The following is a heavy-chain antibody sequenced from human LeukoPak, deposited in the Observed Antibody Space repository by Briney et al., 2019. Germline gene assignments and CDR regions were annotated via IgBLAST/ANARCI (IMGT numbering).Heavy chain of an antibody. Sequence: GRSLRLSCAASGFTFSSYGMHWVRQAPGKGLEWVAVISYDGSNKYYADSVKGRFTISRDNSKNTLYLQMNSLRAEDTAVYYCAKEAKSGYHFDYWGQGTLVTVS. J-gene: IGHJ4*02. CDR2: ISYDGSNK. D-gene: IGHD3-22*01. CDR3: AKEAKSGYHFDY. V-gene: IGHV3-30*18. CDR1: GFTFSSYG.